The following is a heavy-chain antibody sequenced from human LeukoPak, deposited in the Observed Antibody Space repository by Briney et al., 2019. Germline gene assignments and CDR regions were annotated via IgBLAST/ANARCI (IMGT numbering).Heavy chain of an antibody. CDR2: INPSGGST. Sequence: ASVKVSCKASGYTFTSYYMHWVRQAPGQGLEWMGIINPSGGSTNYAQKFQGRVTMTRDTSTSTVYMELSSLRSEDTAVYYCARDMVVTTVFDYWGQGTLVTVSS. CDR1: GYTFTSYY. D-gene: IGHD2-21*02. V-gene: IGHV1-46*01. CDR3: ARDMVVTTVFDY. J-gene: IGHJ4*02.